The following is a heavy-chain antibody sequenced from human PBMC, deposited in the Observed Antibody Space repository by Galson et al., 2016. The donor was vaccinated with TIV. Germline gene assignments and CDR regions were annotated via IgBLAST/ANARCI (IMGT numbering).Heavy chain of an antibody. V-gene: IGHV3-7*01. CDR3: SKVSSWYCVDF. J-gene: IGHJ4*02. D-gene: IGHD6-13*01. CDR1: GFIFGDYW. Sequence: SLRLSCAASGFIFGDYWMSWVRQAPGKGLEWVANIKEDGSEKYYVDSVTGRFTVSSDNAKESLFLQMDSLRGEDTAVYYWSKVSSWYCVDFWGQGTLITVSS. CDR2: IKEDGSEK.